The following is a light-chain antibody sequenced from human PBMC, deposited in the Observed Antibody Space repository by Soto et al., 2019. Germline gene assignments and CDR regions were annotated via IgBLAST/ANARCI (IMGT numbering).Light chain of an antibody. Sequence: EIVLTQSPATLSLSPGERAXXXSRASQSVSSYLAWYQQKPGQAPRLLIYDASSRATGIPARFSGSGSGTDFTLTISSLEPEDFAVYYCQQRXNWHFGQGTRLEIK. CDR2: DAS. J-gene: IGKJ5*01. V-gene: IGKV3-11*01. CDR1: QSVSSY. CDR3: QQRXNWH.